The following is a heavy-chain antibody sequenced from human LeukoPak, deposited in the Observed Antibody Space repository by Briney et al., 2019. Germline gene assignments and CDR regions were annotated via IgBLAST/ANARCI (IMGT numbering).Heavy chain of an antibody. J-gene: IGHJ3*02. CDR1: GFTFSSYS. V-gene: IGHV3-21*01. CDR2: ISSSSSYI. D-gene: IGHD5-18*01. CDR3: ASRGYSYGGRDAFDI. Sequence: GGSLRLSCAASGFTFSSYSMNWVRQAPGKGLEWVSSISSSSSYIYYADSVKGRFTISRDNAKNSLYLQMNSLRAEDTAVYYCASRGYSYGGRDAFDIWGQGTMVTVSS.